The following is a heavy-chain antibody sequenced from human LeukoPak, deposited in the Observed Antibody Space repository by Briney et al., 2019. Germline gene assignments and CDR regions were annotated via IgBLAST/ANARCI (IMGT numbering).Heavy chain of an antibody. CDR1: VYTFTGYY. CDR3: ARAGKPRFYYMDV. CDR2: INPNSGGT. J-gene: IGHJ6*03. Sequence: ASVKVSCKSSVYTFTGYYMHWVRQAPAQGLEWMGWINPNSGGTNYAQKFQGRVTMNRETSISTAYMELSRLRSDDTAVYYCARAGKPRFYYMDVWGKGTTVSISS. V-gene: IGHV1-2*02. D-gene: IGHD4-23*01.